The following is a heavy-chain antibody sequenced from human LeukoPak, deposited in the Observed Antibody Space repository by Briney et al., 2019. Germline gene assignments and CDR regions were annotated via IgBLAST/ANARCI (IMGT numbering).Heavy chain of an antibody. Sequence: GGSLRLSCAASGFTFSDYYMSWIRQAPGKELEWVSYISSSGSTIYYADSVKGRFTISRDNAKNSLYLQMNSLRAEDTAVYYCARVRWELLDYFDYWGQGTLVTVSS. CDR3: ARVRWELLDYFDY. CDR2: ISSSGSTI. V-gene: IGHV3-11*01. D-gene: IGHD1-26*01. J-gene: IGHJ4*02. CDR1: GFTFSDYY.